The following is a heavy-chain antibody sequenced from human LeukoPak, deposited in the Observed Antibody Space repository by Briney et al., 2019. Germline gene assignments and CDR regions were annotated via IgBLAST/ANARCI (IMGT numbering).Heavy chain of an antibody. CDR1: GYTFTTYY. CDR3: ARGNWKEYYFDY. CDR2: INPSGGNT. V-gene: IGHV1-2*02. Sequence: GASVKVSCKAPGYTFTTYYMHWVRQAPGQGLEWMGIINPSGGNTIYAQKFQGRVTMTRDTSISTAYMELSRLRSDDTAVYYCARGNWKEYYFDYWGQGTLVTVSS. J-gene: IGHJ4*02. D-gene: IGHD1-1*01.